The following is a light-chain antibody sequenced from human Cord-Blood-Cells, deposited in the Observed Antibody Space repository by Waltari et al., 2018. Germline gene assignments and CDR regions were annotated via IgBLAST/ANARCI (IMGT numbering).Light chain of an antibody. CDR1: QSVSSSY. CDR3: QQYGSSRFT. CDR2: GAS. V-gene: IGKV3-20*01. J-gene: IGKJ3*01. Sequence: EMVLTQSPGTLSLSRGERSTLSCRASQSVSSSYLAWYQQTPGQAPRLLIYGASTRATGIPDRFSGSGSGTDFTRTISRLEPEDFAVYYCQQYGSSRFTFGPGTKVDIK.